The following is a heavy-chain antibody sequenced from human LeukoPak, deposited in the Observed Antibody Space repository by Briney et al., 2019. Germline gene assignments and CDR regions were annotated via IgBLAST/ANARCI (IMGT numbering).Heavy chain of an antibody. CDR3: AKTSSYSSGWYDY. V-gene: IGHV3-30*02. Sequence: GGSLRLSCATSGLAFSTYGIHWVRQAPGKGLEWVAFIPHDGSNEYYGDSVKGRFTISRDNSKNTLYLQMNSLRTEDTAVYYCAKTSSYSSGWYDYWGQGTLVTVSS. CDR1: GLAFSTYG. D-gene: IGHD6-19*01. J-gene: IGHJ4*02. CDR2: IPHDGSNE.